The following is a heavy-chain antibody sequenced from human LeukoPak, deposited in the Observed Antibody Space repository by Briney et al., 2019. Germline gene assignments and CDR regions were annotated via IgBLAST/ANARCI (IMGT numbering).Heavy chain of an antibody. J-gene: IGHJ6*02. CDR1: GFTFSGSA. Sequence: GGSLKLSCAASGFTFSGSAMHWARQASGKGLEWVGRIRSKANSYATAYAASVKGRYTISRDDSKNTAYLQMNSLKTEDTAVYYCTSPQLLSYYYYYGMDVWGQGTTVTVSS. CDR3: TSPQLLSYYYYYGMDV. V-gene: IGHV3-73*01. D-gene: IGHD2-2*01. CDR2: IRSKANSYAT.